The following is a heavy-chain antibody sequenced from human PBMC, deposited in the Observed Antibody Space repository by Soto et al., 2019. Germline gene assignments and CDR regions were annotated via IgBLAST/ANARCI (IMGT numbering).Heavy chain of an antibody. CDR3: ARDGSYYNGLDAFDI. D-gene: IGHD1-26*01. V-gene: IGHV4-59*01. CDR1: GGSISTYS. Sequence: SETLSLTCTVSGGSISTYSWSWIRQPPGKGLECIGYIYYSGGTNYHPSLKSGVTISVDTSKNQFSLKLSSVTAADTAVYYCARDGSYYNGLDAFDIWGQGTMVTVSS. J-gene: IGHJ3*02. CDR2: IYYSGGT.